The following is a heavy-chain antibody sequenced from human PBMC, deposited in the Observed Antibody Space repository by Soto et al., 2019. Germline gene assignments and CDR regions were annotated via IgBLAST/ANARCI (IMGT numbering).Heavy chain of an antibody. CDR2: INHSGST. V-gene: IGHV4-34*01. J-gene: IGHJ6*02. CDR1: GGSFSGYY. D-gene: IGHD3-10*01. CDR3: AREKAYYYVSGGYWYHYGMDV. Sequence: PSETLSLTCAVYGGSFSGYYWSWIRQPPGKGLEWSGEINHSGSTNYNPSLKSRVTISVDTSKNQFSLKLSFVTAADTAVYYCAREKAYYYVSGGYWYHYGMDVWGQGTTVTV.